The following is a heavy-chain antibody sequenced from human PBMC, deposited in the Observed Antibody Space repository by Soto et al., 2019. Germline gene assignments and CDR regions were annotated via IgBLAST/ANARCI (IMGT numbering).Heavy chain of an antibody. Sequence: EVQLLESGGGLVQPGGSPRLSCAASGFTFSSYAMSWVRQAPGKGLEWVSAISGSGGSTYYADSVKGRFTISRDNSKNTLNLQMNSLRAEDTAVYYCAKGQLVVHAPGGIDYWGQGTLVTVSS. D-gene: IGHD2-8*01. V-gene: IGHV3-23*01. CDR2: ISGSGGST. J-gene: IGHJ4*02. CDR3: AKGQLVVHAPGGIDY. CDR1: GFTFSSYA.